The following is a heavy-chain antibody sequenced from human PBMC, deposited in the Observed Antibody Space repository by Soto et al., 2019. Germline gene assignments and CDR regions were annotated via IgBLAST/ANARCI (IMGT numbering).Heavy chain of an antibody. CDR2: ISSSSSYI. CDR3: ARDTPLYSSSRPLDY. D-gene: IGHD6-13*01. Sequence: GGSLRLSCAASGFTFSSYAMSWVRQAPGKGLEWVSSISSSSSYIYYADSVKGRFTISRDKAKNSLYLQMNSLRAEDTAVYYCARDTPLYSSSRPLDYWGQGTLVTVSS. CDR1: GFTFSSYA. J-gene: IGHJ4*02. V-gene: IGHV3-21*01.